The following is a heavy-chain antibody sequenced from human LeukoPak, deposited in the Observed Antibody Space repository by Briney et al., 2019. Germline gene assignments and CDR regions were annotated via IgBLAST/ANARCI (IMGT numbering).Heavy chain of an antibody. Sequence: SVKVSCKASGGAFSSYAISWVRQAPGQGLEWMGRIIPIFGTANYAQKFQGRVTITADKSTSTAYMELSSLRSEDTAVYYCAKGDIVVVTAIQHAFDIWGQGTMVTVSS. V-gene: IGHV1-69*06. CDR3: AKGDIVVVTAIQHAFDI. CDR2: IIPIFGTA. D-gene: IGHD2-21*02. CDR1: GGAFSSYA. J-gene: IGHJ3*02.